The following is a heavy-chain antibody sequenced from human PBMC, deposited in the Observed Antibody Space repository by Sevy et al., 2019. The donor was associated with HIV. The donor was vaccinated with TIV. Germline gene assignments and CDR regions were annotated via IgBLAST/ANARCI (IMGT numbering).Heavy chain of an antibody. V-gene: IGHV3-30*18. J-gene: IGHJ6*02. CDR1: GFSFSNYA. D-gene: IGHD3-10*01. CDR2: ISYEGSDE. Sequence: WGSLRLSCAASGFSFSNYAMHWVRQAPGKGLEWVAVISYEGSDEDYSDSVKGRFTISRDNSKNTLSLQMNSLTVEDTAVYYCAKDMALNYYGSGSYYNTQDGMDVWGRGTTVTVSS. CDR3: AKDMALNYYGSGSYYNTQDGMDV.